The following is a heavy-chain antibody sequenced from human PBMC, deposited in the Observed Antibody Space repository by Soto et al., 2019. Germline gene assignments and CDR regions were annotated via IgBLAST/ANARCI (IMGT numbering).Heavy chain of an antibody. CDR2: IGDSASST. CDR1: GFTFSNYA. D-gene: IGHD3-9*01. V-gene: IGHV3-23*01. J-gene: IGHJ1*01. Sequence: DVQLLESGGGFVQPGGSLRLSCAASGFTFSNYAMTWVRQAPGTGPEWVSTIGDSASSTYYADSVKGRFIISRDNPKKTLYLQMNSLRAEDTAVYFCAKGRGLVALESFQYWGQGPLVTVSS. CDR3: AKGRGLVALESFQY.